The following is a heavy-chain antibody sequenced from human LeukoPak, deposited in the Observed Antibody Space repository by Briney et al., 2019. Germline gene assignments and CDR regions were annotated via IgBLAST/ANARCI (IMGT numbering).Heavy chain of an antibody. CDR2: IKPNSGDT. CDR3: ASTLGSCTSSSCPDIDY. Sequence: GASAKVSCKASGYTFTAYSMHWVRQAPGQGLEWMGWIKPNSGDTNYAQKFQGRVTMTRDTSISAAYMELSRLRSDDTAVYYCASTLGSCTSSSCPDIDYWGQGTLVTVSS. D-gene: IGHD2-2*01. J-gene: IGHJ4*02. CDR1: GYTFTAYS. V-gene: IGHV1-2*02.